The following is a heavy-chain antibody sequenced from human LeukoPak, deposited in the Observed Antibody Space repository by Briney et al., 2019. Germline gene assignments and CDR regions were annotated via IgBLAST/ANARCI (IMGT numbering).Heavy chain of an antibody. CDR2: IYPGDSDT. Sequence: GESLKISRKGSGYTFTNYWIGWVRVLPGKGLEWMGIIYPGDSDTRYSPSFQCQVTISVDKSLSTAYVEWSSLQASDTAVYYCARQEKEMGTSFDSWGQGTLVTVSS. CDR3: ARQEKEMGTSFDS. V-gene: IGHV5-51*01. CDR1: GYTFTNYW. D-gene: IGHD5-24*01. J-gene: IGHJ4*02.